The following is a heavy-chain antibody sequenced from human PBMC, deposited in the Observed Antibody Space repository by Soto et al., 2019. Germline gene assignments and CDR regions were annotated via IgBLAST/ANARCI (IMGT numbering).Heavy chain of an antibody. CDR3: ARTITMVRGVIINDYYYGMDV. CDR2: IYYSGST. V-gene: IGHV4-39*01. CDR1: GGSISSSSYY. D-gene: IGHD3-10*01. Sequence: SETLSLTCTVSGGSISSSSYYWGWIRQPPGKGLEWIGSIYYSGSTYYNPSLKSRVTISVDTSKNQFSLKLSSVTAADTAVYYCARTITMVRGVIINDYYYGMDVWDQGTTVTVSS. J-gene: IGHJ6*02.